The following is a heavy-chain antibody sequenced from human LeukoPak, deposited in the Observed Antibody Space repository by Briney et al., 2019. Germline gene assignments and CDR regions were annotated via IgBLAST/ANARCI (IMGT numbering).Heavy chain of an antibody. V-gene: IGHV3-21*01. CDR2: ISSSSYI. D-gene: IGHD2-15*01. Sequence: GGSLRLSCAASGFTFSSYSMNWVRQAPGKGLEWVSSISSSSYIYYADSVKGRFTISRDNAKNSLYLQMNSLRAEDTAVYYCARGSGPRDGYCSGGSCYRHRRLFDYWGQGTLVTVSS. CDR1: GFTFSSYS. J-gene: IGHJ4*02. CDR3: ARGSGPRDGYCSGGSCYRHRRLFDY.